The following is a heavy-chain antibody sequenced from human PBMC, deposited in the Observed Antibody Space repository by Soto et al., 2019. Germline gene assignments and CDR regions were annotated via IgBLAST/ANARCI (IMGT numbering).Heavy chain of an antibody. J-gene: IGHJ5*02. CDR2: IYYSGST. Sequence: QVQLQESGPGLVKPSQTLSLTCTVSGGSISSGDYYWSWIRQPPGKGLEWIGYIYYSGSTYYNPSLKSRVTLSVDTSKNQFSLKLSSVTAADTAVYYCARDASSITMVRGVGWFDPWGQGTLVTVSS. D-gene: IGHD3-10*01. CDR1: GGSISSGDYY. CDR3: ARDASSITMVRGVGWFDP. V-gene: IGHV4-30-4*01.